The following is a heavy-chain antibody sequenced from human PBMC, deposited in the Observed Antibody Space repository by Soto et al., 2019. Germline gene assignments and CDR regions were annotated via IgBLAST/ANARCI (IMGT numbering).Heavy chain of an antibody. D-gene: IGHD2-8*02. CDR2: INGDGSVT. CDR1: GFSFSSYW. Sequence: GGSLRLSCAASGFSFSSYWIHWVRQAPGEGPVWVSRINGDGSVTTYADSVKGRFTITRDNAKNTLYLQMNSLRAEDTAVYYCARSGYCTGACRYSEFSYMVVLDTEATLPISS. J-gene: IGHJ6*03. CDR3: ARSGYCTGACRYSEFSYMVV. V-gene: IGHV3-74*03.